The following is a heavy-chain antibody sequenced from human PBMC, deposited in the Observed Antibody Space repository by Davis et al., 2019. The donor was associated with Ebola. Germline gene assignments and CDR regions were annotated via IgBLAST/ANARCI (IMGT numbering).Heavy chain of an antibody. CDR1: GYSFINYY. D-gene: IGHD2-21*02. Sequence: AASVKVSCKAFGYSFINYYMHWVRQAPGQGLEWMGWISAYNGNTNYAQKLQGRVTMTTDTSTSTAYMELRSLRSDDTAVDYCARVTAYCGGDCYSYYGMDVWGQGTTVTVSS. CDR2: ISAYNGNT. J-gene: IGHJ6*02. V-gene: IGHV1-18*04. CDR3: ARVTAYCGGDCYSYYGMDV.